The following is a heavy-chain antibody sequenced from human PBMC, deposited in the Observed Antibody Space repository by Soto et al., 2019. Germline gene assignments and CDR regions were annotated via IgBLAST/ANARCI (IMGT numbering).Heavy chain of an antibody. CDR3: EIALLLVVPDASHYAVDM. J-gene: IGHJ3*02. Sequence: EVQLVESGGGLVQPGGSLRLSCAASGFTFSSYWMSWVRQAPGKGLEWVANIKQDGGEKYYVDPVKGRFTISRDNAKNSLYMQKNFLRAEDTAVYYCEIALLLVVPDASHYAVDMWGQGTMVTVSS. D-gene: IGHD2-2*01. CDR1: GFTFSSYW. CDR2: IKQDGGEK. V-gene: IGHV3-7*01.